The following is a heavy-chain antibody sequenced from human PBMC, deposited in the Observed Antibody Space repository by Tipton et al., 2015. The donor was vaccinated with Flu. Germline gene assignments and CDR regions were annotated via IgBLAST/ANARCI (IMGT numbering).Heavy chain of an antibody. J-gene: IGHJ3*02. CDR1: GDSFTTSSHH. CDR2: VYYTGDT. Sequence: TLSLTCTVSGDSFTTSSHHWAWIRQPPGKGLEWLGSVYYTGDTFYNPSLASRVSMSVDTSKSQFSLRLTSVTATDTAVYYCARGDCACGICYSRVYDAFDIWGQGTLVTVSS. CDR3: ARGDCACGICYSRVYDAFDI. D-gene: IGHD2-8*02. V-gene: IGHV4-39*07.